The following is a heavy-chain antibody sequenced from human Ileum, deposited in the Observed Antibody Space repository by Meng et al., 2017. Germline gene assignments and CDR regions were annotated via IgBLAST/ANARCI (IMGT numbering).Heavy chain of an antibody. V-gene: IGHV4-61*01. CDR3: ARMVGSGPFDY. CDR1: GDSVSSSYY. Sequence: SETLSLTCTVSGDSVSSSYYWSWIRQYPGKGLELIGYIYYSGSTNYNPSLKSRVTISIDTSKNQFSLKVNSVTAADTAVYYCARMVGSGPFDYWGQGNLVTVSS. J-gene: IGHJ4*02. CDR2: IYYSGST. D-gene: IGHD6-19*01.